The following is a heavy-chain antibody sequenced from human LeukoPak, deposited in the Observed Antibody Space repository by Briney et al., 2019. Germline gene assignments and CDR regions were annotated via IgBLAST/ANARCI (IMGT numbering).Heavy chain of an antibody. CDR2: IYYSGST. D-gene: IGHD6-13*01. J-gene: IGHJ5*02. Sequence: SETLSLTCTVSGGSISSSSYYWGWLRQPPGKGLEWIGSIYYSGSTYYNPSLKSRVTIPVDTSKNQFSLKLSSVTAADTAVYYCARLRIAAAGTGRFDPWGQGTLVTVPS. V-gene: IGHV4-39*01. CDR1: GGSISSSSYY. CDR3: ARLRIAAAGTGRFDP.